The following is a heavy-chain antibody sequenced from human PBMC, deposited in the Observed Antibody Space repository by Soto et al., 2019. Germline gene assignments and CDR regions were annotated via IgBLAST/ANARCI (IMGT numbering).Heavy chain of an antibody. CDR3: VRDSNVDY. Sequence: EVQLVESGGGLVQPGGSLRLSCAGSGFTFSNYWMHWVRQAPGKGLEWVSRIDHDGPTDYADSVRGRFTISRDNDENTMYLQMNSLRPDDTAVYYCVRDSNVDYWGQGTLVTVSS. CDR1: GFTFSNYW. V-gene: IGHV3-74*01. CDR2: IDHDGPT. J-gene: IGHJ4*02. D-gene: IGHD4-4*01.